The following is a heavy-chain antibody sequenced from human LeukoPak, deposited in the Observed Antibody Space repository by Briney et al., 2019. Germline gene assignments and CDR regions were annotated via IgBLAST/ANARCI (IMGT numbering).Heavy chain of an antibody. CDR2: INLDGSSA. V-gene: IGHV3-74*01. CDR3: ASGFLSGRGVVGY. CDR1: GFTFSNYW. D-gene: IGHD3-10*01. J-gene: IGHJ4*02. Sequence: TGGSLRLSCAASGFTFSNYWMHWVRQAPGKGLVWVSRINLDGSSATYADSVKGRFTISRDNAKNTLYLQMNSLSAVDTAVYYCASGFLSGRGVVGYWGQGTLVTVSS.